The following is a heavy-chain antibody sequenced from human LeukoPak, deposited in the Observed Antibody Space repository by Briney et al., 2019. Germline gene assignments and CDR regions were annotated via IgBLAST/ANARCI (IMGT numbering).Heavy chain of an antibody. CDR1: GGSFSGYY. CDR3: ASARRGYVRLDY. V-gene: IGHV4-34*01. CDR2: INHSGST. Sequence: SETLSLTCAVSGGSFSGYYWTWIRQSPGKGLEWIGEINHSGSTNYNPSLTRRVTMSVDTSKNQFSLNLSAATAADTAVYYCASARRGYVRLDYWGQGTLVTVSS. D-gene: IGHD5-12*01. J-gene: IGHJ4*02.